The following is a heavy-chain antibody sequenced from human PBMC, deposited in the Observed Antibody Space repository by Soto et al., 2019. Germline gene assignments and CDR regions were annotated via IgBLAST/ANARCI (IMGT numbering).Heavy chain of an antibody. V-gene: IGHV1-2*04. CDR2: INPKSGGT. CDR3: ARGDSTDCSNGVCSFFYNHDMDV. Sequence: ASVKVSCKASGYSFTDYHIHWVRQAPGQGLEWLGRINPKSGGTSTAQKFQGWVTMTTDTTISTASMELTRLTSDDTAIYYCARGDSTDCSNGVCSFFYNHDMDVWGQGTTVTVSS. D-gene: IGHD2-8*01. CDR1: GYSFTDYH. J-gene: IGHJ6*02.